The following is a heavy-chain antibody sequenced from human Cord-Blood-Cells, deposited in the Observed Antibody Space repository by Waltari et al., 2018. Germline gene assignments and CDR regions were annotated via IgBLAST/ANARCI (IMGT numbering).Heavy chain of an antibody. CDR1: GGSFSGYY. CDR3: ARGGDGSGSYYDY. V-gene: IGHV4-34*01. J-gene: IGHJ4*02. CDR2: INHSGST. Sequence: QVQLQQWGAGLLKPSETLSLTCAVSGGSFSGYYWSWIRQPPGKGLEWIGEINHSGSTNYNPSLKSRVTISVDTSKNQFSLKLSSVTAADTAVYYCARGGDGSGSYYDYWGQGTLVTVSS. D-gene: IGHD3-10*01.